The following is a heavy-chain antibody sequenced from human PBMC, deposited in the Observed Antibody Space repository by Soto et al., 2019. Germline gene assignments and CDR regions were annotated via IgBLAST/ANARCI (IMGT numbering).Heavy chain of an antibody. J-gene: IGHJ4*02. CDR1: GGSISSSSYY. CDR2: IYYSGST. CDR3: AYSSSWYY. D-gene: IGHD6-13*01. Sequence: SETLSLTCTVSGGSISSSSYYWGWIRQPPGKGLEWIGSIYYSGSTYYNPSLKSRVTISVDTSKNQFSLKLSSVTAADTAVYYCAYSSSWYYWGQGTLVTVSS. V-gene: IGHV4-39*01.